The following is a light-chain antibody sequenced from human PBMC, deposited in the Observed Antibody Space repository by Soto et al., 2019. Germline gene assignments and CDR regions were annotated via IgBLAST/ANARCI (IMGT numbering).Light chain of an antibody. V-gene: IGKV3-15*01. CDR1: QSVSSN. J-gene: IGKJ1*01. CDR2: GAS. CDR3: QQYNNWPAT. Sequence: EIVMTQSPATLSVSPGERATLSCRASQSVSSNLAWYQQKPGQAPRLLIYGASTRATGIPARFSGSGSGTEFTLTISSLQSEDFAVYSCQQYNNWPATFGQGTKVEMK.